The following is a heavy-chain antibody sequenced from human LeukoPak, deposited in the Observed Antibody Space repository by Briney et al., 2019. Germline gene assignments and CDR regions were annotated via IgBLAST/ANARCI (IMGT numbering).Heavy chain of an antibody. CDR3: ARLLIAVAGKGIYYYYYGMDV. V-gene: IGHV4-34*01. CDR2: INHSGST. D-gene: IGHD6-19*01. J-gene: IGHJ6*02. Sequence: SETLSLTCAVYGGSFSGYYWSWIRQPPGKGLEWIGEINHSGSTNYNPSLKSRVTISVDTSKNQFSLKLSSVTAADTAVYYCARLLIAVAGKGIYYYYYGMDVWGQGTTVTVSS. CDR1: GGSFSGYY.